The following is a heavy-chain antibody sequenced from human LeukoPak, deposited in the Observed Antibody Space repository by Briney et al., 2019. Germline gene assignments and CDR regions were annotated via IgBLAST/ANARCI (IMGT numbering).Heavy chain of an antibody. CDR3: ARGVVSITMVRGVRDYYYYMDV. Sequence: PSETLSLTCTVSGGSITGYYWAWIRQNPGKGLEWIGYIYYSGSTNYNPSLKSRVTISVDTSKNQFSLKLSSVTAADTAVYYCARGVVSITMVRGVRDYYYYMDVWGKGTTVTVSS. J-gene: IGHJ6*03. CDR2: IYYSGST. D-gene: IGHD3-10*01. CDR1: GGSITGYY. V-gene: IGHV4-59*01.